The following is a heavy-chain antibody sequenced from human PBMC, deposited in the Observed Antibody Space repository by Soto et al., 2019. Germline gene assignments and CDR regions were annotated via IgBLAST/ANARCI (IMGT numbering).Heavy chain of an antibody. D-gene: IGHD3-9*01. Sequence: SVKGSCQASGGTFSSYSISWVRQAPGKGLGRMGGIIPIFGTANYAQKFQGRVTITADESTSTAYMELSSLRSEDTAVYYCARDHFDRLRGGAFDIWGQGTMVTVSS. CDR2: IIPIFGTA. CDR1: GGTFSSYS. CDR3: ARDHFDRLRGGAFDI. J-gene: IGHJ3*02. V-gene: IGHV1-69*13.